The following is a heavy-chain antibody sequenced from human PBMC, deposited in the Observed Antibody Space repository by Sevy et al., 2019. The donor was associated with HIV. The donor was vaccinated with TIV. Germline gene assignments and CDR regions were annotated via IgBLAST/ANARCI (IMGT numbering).Heavy chain of an antibody. CDR2: INNSGNVI. Sequence: GGSLRLSCAASGFTFSDYWMTWVRQAPGKGLESISCINNSGNVIHYTDSVKGRFTIARENAKKSLSLEMNSMRAEDKAVYYYARDWECTGGVCYFMDVWGQGTTVTVSS. V-gene: IGHV3-11*01. D-gene: IGHD2-8*02. CDR3: ARDWECTGGVCYFMDV. CDR1: GFTFSDYW. J-gene: IGHJ6*02.